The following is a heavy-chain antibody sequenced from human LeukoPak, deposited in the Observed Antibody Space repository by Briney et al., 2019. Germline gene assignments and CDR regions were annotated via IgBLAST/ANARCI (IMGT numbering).Heavy chain of an antibody. CDR3: AKDAPAGTTPLGSKPPPNFDY. CDR1: GFTFSSYG. D-gene: IGHD3-16*01. V-gene: IGHV3-30*02. Sequence: HSGGSLRLSCAASGFTFSSYGMHWVRQAPGKGLEWVAFIRYDGSNKYYADSVKGRFTISRDNSKNTLYLQMNSLRAEDTAVYYCAKDAPAGTTPLGSKPPPNFDYWGQGTLVTVSS. J-gene: IGHJ4*02. CDR2: IRYDGSNK.